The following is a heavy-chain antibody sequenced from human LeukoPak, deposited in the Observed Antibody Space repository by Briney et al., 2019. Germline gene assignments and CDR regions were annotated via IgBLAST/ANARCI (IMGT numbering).Heavy chain of an antibody. Sequence: ASVKVSCKAFGYTFTGYYMHWVRQAPGQGLEWMGRINPNNGGTNYARKFQGRVTMTRDTSISTAYMELRSLKSEDTAVYYCARGSYYFDFWGQGSLVTVSS. V-gene: IGHV1-2*06. CDR1: GYTFTGYY. J-gene: IGHJ4*02. CDR2: INPNNGGT. CDR3: ARGSYYFDF.